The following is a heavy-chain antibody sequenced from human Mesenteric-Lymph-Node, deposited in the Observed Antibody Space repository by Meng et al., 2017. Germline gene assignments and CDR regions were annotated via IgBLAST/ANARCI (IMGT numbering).Heavy chain of an antibody. CDR3: ARLSSWYEYYFDY. D-gene: IGHD6-13*01. CDR1: GDSVSSNSAA. V-gene: IGHV6-1*01. J-gene: IGHJ4*02. CDR2: TFYRSKWSN. Sequence: QLPQSGPGLVKPSQTLSLTCAISGDSVSSNSAAWNWIRQSPSRGLEWLGRTFYRSKWSNEYAVSVKSRITINPDTSKNQFSLKLSSVTAADTAVYYCARLSSWYEYYFDYWGQGTLVTVSS.